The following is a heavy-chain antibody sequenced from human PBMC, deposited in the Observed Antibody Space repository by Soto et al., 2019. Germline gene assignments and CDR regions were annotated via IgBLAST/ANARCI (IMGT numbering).Heavy chain of an antibody. CDR3: SRAKRGLYSSSLSAFDI. D-gene: IGHD6-6*01. J-gene: IGHJ3*02. CDR2: INSDGSST. V-gene: IGHV3-74*01. CDR1: GFTFSSYW. Sequence: GGSLRLSCAASGFTFSSYWMHWVRQAPGKGLVWVSRINSDGSSTSYADSVKGRFTISRDNAKNTLYLQMNSLRADDTAVYYRSRAKRGLYSSSLSAFDIWGQGTMVTVSS.